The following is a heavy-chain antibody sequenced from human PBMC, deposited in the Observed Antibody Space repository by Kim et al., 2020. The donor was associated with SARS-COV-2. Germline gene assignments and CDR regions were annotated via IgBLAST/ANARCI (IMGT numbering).Heavy chain of an antibody. CDR1: GFTLSSYD. D-gene: IGHD3-10*01. CDR2: IGTAGDT. J-gene: IGHJ4*02. CDR3: ARGRWFGELYDSSGETFDY. V-gene: IGHV3-13*01. Sequence: GGSLRLSCAASGFTLSSYDMHWVRQATGKGLEWVSAIGTAGDTYYPGSVKGRFTISRENAKNSLYLQMNSLRAGDTAVYYCARGRWFGELYDSSGETFDYWGQGTLVTVSS.